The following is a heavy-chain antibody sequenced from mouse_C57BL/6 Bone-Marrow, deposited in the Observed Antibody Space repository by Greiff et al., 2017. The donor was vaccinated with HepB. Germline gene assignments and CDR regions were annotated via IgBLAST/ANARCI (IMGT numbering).Heavy chain of an antibody. CDR2: IYPYNGVS. V-gene: IGHV1-31*01. CDR1: GYSFTGYY. J-gene: IGHJ3*01. CDR3: ARSRYDGNYVWFAY. Sequence: VQLKQSGPELVKPGASVKISCKASGYSFTGYYMHWVKQSHGNILDWIGYIYPYNGVSSYNQKFKGKATLTVDKSSSTAYMELRSLTSEDSAVYYCARSRYDGNYVWFAYWGQGTLVTVSA. D-gene: IGHD2-3*01.